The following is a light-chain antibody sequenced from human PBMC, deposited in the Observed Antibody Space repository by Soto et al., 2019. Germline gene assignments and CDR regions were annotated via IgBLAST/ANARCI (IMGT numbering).Light chain of an antibody. CDR3: CSYAGSRTYVV. V-gene: IGLV2-23*02. J-gene: IGLJ2*01. CDR2: EVS. CDR1: SSDVGSYNL. Sequence: QSVLTQPASVSGSPGQSITISCTGTSSDVGSYNLVSWYQQHPGKAPKLMIYEVSKRPSGVSNRFSGSKSGNTASLTISGLQAEDEADYYCCSYAGSRTYVVFGGGPKLTAL.